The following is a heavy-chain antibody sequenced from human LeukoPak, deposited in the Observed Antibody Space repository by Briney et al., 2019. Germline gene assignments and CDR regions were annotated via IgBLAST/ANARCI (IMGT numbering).Heavy chain of an antibody. CDR1: GFTFSNAW. CDR3: ATSPRRRRHY. J-gene: IGHJ4*02. V-gene: IGHV3-23*01. Sequence: GGSLRLSCAASGFTFSNAWMNWVRQAPGKGLEWVSTISGSGGNTYYADSVKGRFTISRDNSKNTLYLQMNSLRAEDTAVYYCATSPRRRRHYWGQGTLVTVSS. CDR2: ISGSGGNT. D-gene: IGHD6-25*01.